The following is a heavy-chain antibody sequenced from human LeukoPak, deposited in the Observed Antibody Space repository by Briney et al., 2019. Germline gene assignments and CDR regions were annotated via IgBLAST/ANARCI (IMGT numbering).Heavy chain of an antibody. J-gene: IGHJ4*02. CDR1: GGSFSGYY. V-gene: IGHV4-34*01. CDR2: INHSGST. Sequence: SETLSLTCAVYGGSFSGYYWSWIRQPPGKGLEWIGEINHSGSTNYNPSLKSRVTISVDTSKNQFSLKLSSVTAADTAVYYCARVGLYGYSGYDYGDWGQGTLVTVSS. CDR3: ARVGLYGYSGYDYGD. D-gene: IGHD5-12*01.